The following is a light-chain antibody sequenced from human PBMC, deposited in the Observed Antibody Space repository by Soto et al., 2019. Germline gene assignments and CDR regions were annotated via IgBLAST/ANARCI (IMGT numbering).Light chain of an antibody. Sequence: DIQMTQSPSTLSASVGDRVTITCRASQSISSWLAWYQQKPGRAPKLLIYKASSLESGVPSSFSGSGSATEFTLTLSSLQPDDFATYYCQQYSSYPWTFGQGTKVEIK. CDR2: KAS. CDR1: QSISSW. J-gene: IGKJ1*01. V-gene: IGKV1-5*03. CDR3: QQYSSYPWT.